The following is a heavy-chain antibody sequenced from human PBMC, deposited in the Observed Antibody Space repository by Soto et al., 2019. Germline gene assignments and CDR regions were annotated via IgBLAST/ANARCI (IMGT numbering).Heavy chain of an antibody. CDR2: IIAMFGTT. Sequence: HVQLVQSGAEVKKPGSSVRVSCKASGGTFRTSSFSWVRQAPGQGLECMGGIIAMFGTTTYAPAFQGRLTITADESSPSVLMELSSLRPDDTAFYFWARDDLEYTDLSAYYFDSWGQGYLVVVSS. J-gene: IGHJ4*02. V-gene: IGHV1-69*01. CDR1: GGTFRTSS. D-gene: IGHD6-6*01. CDR3: ARDDLEYTDLSAYYFDS.